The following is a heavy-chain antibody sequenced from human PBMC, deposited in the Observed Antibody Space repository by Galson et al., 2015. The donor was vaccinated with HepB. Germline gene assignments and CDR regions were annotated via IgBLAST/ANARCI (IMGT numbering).Heavy chain of an antibody. Sequence: SVKVSCKASGYTFTGYYMHWVRQAPGQGLEWMGWINPNSGGTNYAQKFQGRVTMTRDTSISTAYMELSRLRSDDTAVYYCATPGPISDYGDYGSFYYYYYGMDVWGQGTTVTVSS. V-gene: IGHV1-2*02. CDR2: INPNSGGT. J-gene: IGHJ6*02. CDR3: ATPGPISDYGDYGSFYYYYYGMDV. D-gene: IGHD4-17*01. CDR1: GYTFTGYY.